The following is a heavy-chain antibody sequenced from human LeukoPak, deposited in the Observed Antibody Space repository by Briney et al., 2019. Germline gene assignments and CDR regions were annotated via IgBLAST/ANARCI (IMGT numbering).Heavy chain of an antibody. J-gene: IGHJ4*02. D-gene: IGHD1-14*01. CDR2: TACDGSRA. CDR3: TRYNNDHFDY. CDR1: GFTFGGYG. Sequence: GGSLRLSCAGSGFTFGGYGMHWFRQTPGKGLEWVAVTACDGSRAFYADSVKGRFTISRDNSKNTMSVQMDDLRAEDTAVYYCTRYNNDHFDYWGQGTLVTVSS. V-gene: IGHV3-33*01.